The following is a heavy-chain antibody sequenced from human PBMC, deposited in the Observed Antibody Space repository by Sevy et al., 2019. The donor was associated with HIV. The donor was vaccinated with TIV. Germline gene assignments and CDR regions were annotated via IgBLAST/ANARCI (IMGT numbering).Heavy chain of an antibody. CDR3: AREAYYYDSREENWFDP. Sequence: GGSLRLSCKASGFTFSTYSMLWVRQAPGKGLEWVSSISRTSTTTYYADSAKGRFTISRDNAKNSLYLQMNSLRDEDTAVYYCAREAYYYDSREENWFDPWGQGTLVTVSS. CDR1: GFTFSTYS. J-gene: IGHJ5*02. D-gene: IGHD3-22*01. CDR2: ISRTSTTT. V-gene: IGHV3-48*02.